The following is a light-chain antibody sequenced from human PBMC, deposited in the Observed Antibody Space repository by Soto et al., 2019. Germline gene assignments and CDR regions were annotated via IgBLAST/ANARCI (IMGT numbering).Light chain of an antibody. J-gene: IGLJ7*01. CDR2: DVS. CDR1: SSDVGGYNY. V-gene: IGLV2-11*01. Sequence: QSALTQPRSVSGSPGQSVTISCTGTSSDVGGYNYVSWYQQHPGKAPKLMIYDVSKRPSGVPDRFSSSKSGNTASLTISGLQAEDEADYYCCSYAGSYVFGTGTQLTVL. CDR3: CSYAGSYV.